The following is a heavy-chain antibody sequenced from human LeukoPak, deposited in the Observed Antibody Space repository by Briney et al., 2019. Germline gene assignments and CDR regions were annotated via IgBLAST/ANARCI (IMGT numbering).Heavy chain of an antibody. CDR3: ARVRYFADAFDI. D-gene: IGHD3-9*01. CDR2: ISSSGSTI. CDR1: GFTVSSNY. V-gene: IGHV3-11*04. J-gene: IGHJ3*02. Sequence: GGSLRLSCAASGFTVSSNYMSWVRQAPGKGLEWVSYISSSGSTIYYADSVKGRFTISRDNAKNSLYLQMNSLRAEDTAVYYCARVRYFADAFDIWGQGTMVTVSS.